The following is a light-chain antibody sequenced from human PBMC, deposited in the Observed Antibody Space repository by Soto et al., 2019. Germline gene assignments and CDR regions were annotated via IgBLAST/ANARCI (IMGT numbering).Light chain of an antibody. J-gene: IGKJ5*01. CDR2: GAS. V-gene: IGKV3D-20*02. Sequence: EIVLTQSPDTLSLSPGERATLSCRASQSVSSSYLAWYQQKPGQAPRLLIYGASSRATGIPDRFSGSGSGTDFTLTISSLEPEDFAVYYCQQRSNWITFGQGTRLEIK. CDR1: QSVSSSY. CDR3: QQRSNWIT.